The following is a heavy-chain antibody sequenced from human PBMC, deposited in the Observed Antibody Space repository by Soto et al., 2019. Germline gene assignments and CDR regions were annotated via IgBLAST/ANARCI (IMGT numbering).Heavy chain of an antibody. CDR3: ARGGSYDAH. Sequence: QVQLVQSGAEVKQPGASVRVSCKASGDTHTIYFIHWLRQAPGQGLELMGRINSVSGGANYAPRFQGRVAMTRDRSSATAFMELSRLRSDDTAVYYCARGGSYDAHWGQGTLVTVSS. D-gene: IGHD3-3*01. V-gene: IGHV1-2*06. J-gene: IGHJ4*02. CDR2: INSVSGGA. CDR1: GDTHTIYF.